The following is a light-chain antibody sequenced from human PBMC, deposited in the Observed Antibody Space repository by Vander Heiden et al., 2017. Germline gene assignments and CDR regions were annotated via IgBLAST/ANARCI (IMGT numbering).Light chain of an antibody. J-gene: IGLJ1*01. V-gene: IGLV1-40*01. CDR1: SSNIGAHYD. Sequence: QSVLTQPPSVSEAPGQRVTISCTGSSSNIGAHYDVHWYQQLPGTAPKLLIYYNNNRPSGVPNRFSGSKSGTSASLAIAGLQAEDEADYYCQSYDGTLRAYVFGTGTKVTVL. CDR2: YNN. CDR3: QSYDGTLRAYV.